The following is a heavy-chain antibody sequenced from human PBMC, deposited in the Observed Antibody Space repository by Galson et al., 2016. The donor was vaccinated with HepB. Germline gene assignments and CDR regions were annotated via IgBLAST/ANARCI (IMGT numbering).Heavy chain of an antibody. V-gene: IGHV4-4*02. CDR1: GDSITSGNW. J-gene: IGHJ4*02. CDR3: AGTCSTANCIQGPDH. CDR2: IYHSGDT. D-gene: IGHD2-2*01. Sequence: SETLSLTCAVSGDSITSGNWWSWVRQPPGKGLEWIGEIYHSGDTNYNPSLKSRVTISVDKSRNHFSLMLNSVTAADTAVYYCAGTCSTANCIQGPDHWGQGTLVTVSS.